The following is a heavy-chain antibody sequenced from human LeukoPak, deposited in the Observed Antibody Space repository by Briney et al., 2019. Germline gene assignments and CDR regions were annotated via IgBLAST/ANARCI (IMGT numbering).Heavy chain of an antibody. V-gene: IGHV3-9*01. CDR1: GFTFDDYA. J-gene: IGHJ6*03. CDR3: AKDTDRDWERYYYYMDV. D-gene: IGHD2-21*01. CDR2: INWNSGSI. Sequence: GGSLRLSCAAYGFTFDDYAMHWVRHAPGKGLEWVSGINWNSGSIGYADSVKGRFTISRDNAKNSLYLQMNSLRAADTALYYRAKDTDRDWERYYYYMDVWGKGTTVTVSS.